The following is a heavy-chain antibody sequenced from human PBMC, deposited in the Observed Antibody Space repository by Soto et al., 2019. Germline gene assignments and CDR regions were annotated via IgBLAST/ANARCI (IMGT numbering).Heavy chain of an antibody. J-gene: IGHJ4*02. CDR2: ISSGGDLT. CDR1: GFMFSSHG. D-gene: IGHD1-1*01. CDR3: AKIGQIGNWFFDY. Sequence: EEQLLESGGDLVQPGGSLRVSCAASGFMFSSHGMSWVRQAPGKGLEWVSSISSGGDLTYYADSVKGRFTVSRDNLKNTLSLQMDSLRAEDTATYYCAKIGQIGNWFFDYCGQGTLVTVSS. V-gene: IGHV3-23*01.